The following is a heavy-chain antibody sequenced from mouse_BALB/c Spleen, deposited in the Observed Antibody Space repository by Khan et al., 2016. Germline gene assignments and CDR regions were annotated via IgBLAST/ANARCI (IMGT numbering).Heavy chain of an antibody. J-gene: IGHJ3*01. CDR3: ARSSYDPFAY. CDR2: INPSNGRT. CDR1: GYTFTSYW. V-gene: IGHV1S81*02. Sequence: QVRLQQSGAELVKPGASVKLSCKASGYTFTSYWMHWVKQRPGQGLEWIGEINPSNGRTNYNEKFKSKATLTVDKSSSTAYMQLSSLTSEDSAVYYGARSSYDPFAYWGQGTLVTVSA. D-gene: IGHD2-3*01.